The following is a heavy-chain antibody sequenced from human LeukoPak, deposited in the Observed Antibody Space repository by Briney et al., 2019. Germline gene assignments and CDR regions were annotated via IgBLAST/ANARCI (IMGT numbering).Heavy chain of an antibody. CDR1: GGTFSSYA. CDR3: ARDRRTYSSGWYDY. J-gene: IGHJ4*02. Sequence: GASVKVSCKASGGTFSSYAISWVRQAPGQGLEWMGGIIPIFGTANYALKFQGRVTITADESTSTAYMELSSLRSEDTAVYYCARDRRTYSSGWYDYWGQGTLVTVSS. D-gene: IGHD6-19*01. V-gene: IGHV1-69*01. CDR2: IIPIFGTA.